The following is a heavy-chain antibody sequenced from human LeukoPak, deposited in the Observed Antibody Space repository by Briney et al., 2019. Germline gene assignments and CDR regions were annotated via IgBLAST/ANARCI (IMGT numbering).Heavy chain of an antibody. J-gene: IGHJ4*02. CDR2: ISSSSSYI. V-gene: IGHV3-21*01. CDR3: ARDASYSSSWYGFRGLDY. D-gene: IGHD6-13*01. Sequence: GGSLRLSCAASGFTFSSYSMNWVRQAPGKGLEWVSSISSSSSYIYYAASVKGRFTISRDNAKNSLYLQMNSLRAEDTAVYYCARDASYSSSWYGFRGLDYWGQGTLVTVSS. CDR1: GFTFSSYS.